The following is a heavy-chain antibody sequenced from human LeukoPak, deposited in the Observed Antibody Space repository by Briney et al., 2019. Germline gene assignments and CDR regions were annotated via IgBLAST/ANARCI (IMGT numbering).Heavy chain of an antibody. CDR1: GYTFTSYD. D-gene: IGHD1-1*01. CDR3: ARGMGTTGTTSFDY. V-gene: IGHV7-4-1*02. CDR2: INTNTGNP. Sequence: ASVKVSCKASGYTFTSYDINWVRQATGQGLEWMGWINTNTGNPTYAQGFTGRFVFSLDTSVSTAYLQISSLKAEDTAVYYCARGMGTTGTTSFDYWGQGTLVTVSS. J-gene: IGHJ4*02.